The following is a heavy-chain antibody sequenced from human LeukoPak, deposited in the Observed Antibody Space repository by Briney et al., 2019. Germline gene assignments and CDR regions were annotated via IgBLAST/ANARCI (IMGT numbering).Heavy chain of an antibody. CDR3: AKTSVGEGRIIGSGYFDN. V-gene: IGHV3-23*01. CDR2: ISGSGGST. J-gene: IGHJ4*02. Sequence: GGSLRLSCAASGVTFSSYAMSGVRQAPGKGLEWVSAISGSGGSTYYADSVKGRFTNSRDNSRNTLYLQMNSLRAEDTALYYCAKTSVGEGRIIGSGYFDNWGQGTLVTVSS. D-gene: IGHD2-15*01. CDR1: GVTFSSYA.